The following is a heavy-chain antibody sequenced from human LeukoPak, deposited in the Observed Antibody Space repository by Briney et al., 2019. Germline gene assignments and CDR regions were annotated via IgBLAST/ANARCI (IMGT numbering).Heavy chain of an antibody. Sequence: TGGSLRLSCAASGFTFSNAWMNWVRQAPGKGLEWVGRIKSKTDGGTTDYAAPVKGRFTISRDDSKNTLYLQMNRLKTEDTAVYYCTTDIVEYYYGSGSPYYFDYWGQGTLVTVSS. CDR2: IKSKTDGGTT. D-gene: IGHD3-10*01. J-gene: IGHJ4*02. CDR1: GFTFSNAW. V-gene: IGHV3-15*07. CDR3: TTDIVEYYYGSGSPYYFDY.